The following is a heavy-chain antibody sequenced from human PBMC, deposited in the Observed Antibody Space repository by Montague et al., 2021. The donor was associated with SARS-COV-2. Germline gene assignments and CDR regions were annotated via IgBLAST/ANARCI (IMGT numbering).Heavy chain of an antibody. J-gene: IGHJ5*02. D-gene: IGHD2-2*01. V-gene: IGHV4-39*01. CDR2: IYYSGST. CDR1: GGSISSSSYY. Sequence: SETLSLTCTVSGGSISSSSYYWGWIRQPPGKGLEWIGSIYYSGSTYYNPSLKSRVTISVDTSKNQFSLKLSSVTAADTAVYYCARPKAPYCSSTSCYSASWFDPWGQGTLVTVSS. CDR3: ARPKAPYCSSTSCYSASWFDP.